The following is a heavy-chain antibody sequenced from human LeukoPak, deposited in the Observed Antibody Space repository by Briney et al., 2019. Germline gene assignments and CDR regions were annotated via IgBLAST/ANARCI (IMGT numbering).Heavy chain of an antibody. Sequence: VASVKVSCKASGGTFSSYAISWVRQAPGQGLEWMGRIIPILGIANYAQKFQGRVTITADKSTSTAYMELSSLRSEDTAVYYCARDHILQTDFYYYYGMDVWGQGTTVTVSS. D-gene: IGHD3-9*01. CDR2: IIPILGIA. CDR1: GGTFSSYA. V-gene: IGHV1-69*04. J-gene: IGHJ6*02. CDR3: ARDHILQTDFYYYYGMDV.